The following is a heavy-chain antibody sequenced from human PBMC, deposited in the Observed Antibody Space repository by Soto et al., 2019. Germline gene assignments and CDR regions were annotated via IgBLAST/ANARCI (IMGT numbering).Heavy chain of an antibody. J-gene: IGHJ6*02. CDR3: ARRTETTAYYVGMDV. Sequence: SETLSLTCTVSGGSISSYYWTWIRQPPGKGLEWIGYIYYSGSTYYNPSLKSRVPISVATSTNQFPLSLNSVTVTAAAVYYCARRTETTAYYVGMDVWGQGTTVTVSS. V-gene: IGHV4-59*01. CDR1: GGSISSYY. D-gene: IGHD4-17*01. CDR2: IYYSGST.